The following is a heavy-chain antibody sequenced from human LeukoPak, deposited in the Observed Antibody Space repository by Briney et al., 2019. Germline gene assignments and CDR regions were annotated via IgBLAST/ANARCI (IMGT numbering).Heavy chain of an antibody. Sequence: SETLSLTCAVYGGSFSGYYWSWIRQPPGKGLEWIGEINHSGSTNYNPSLKSRVTISVDTSKNQFSLKLSSVTAADTAVYYCARSEYYDFWSGYYGLGYWGQGTLVTVSS. V-gene: IGHV4-34*01. J-gene: IGHJ4*02. CDR2: INHSGST. CDR1: GGSFSGYY. D-gene: IGHD3-3*01. CDR3: ARSEYYDFWSGYYGLGY.